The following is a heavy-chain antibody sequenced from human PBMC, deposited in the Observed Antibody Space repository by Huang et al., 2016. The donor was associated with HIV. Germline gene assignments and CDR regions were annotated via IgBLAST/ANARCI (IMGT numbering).Heavy chain of an antibody. CDR3: AKDLVVGPSVYYYMGV. Sequence: QAQVLESGGGVVQPGESLRLSCATSGFPFNTYGIHWVRQAPGKGLELVACIGNDGTNKKYIDPVKGRVTISRDNSKNTLFLQMNSLRPDDTAVYYCAKDLVVGPSVYYYMGVWGRGTTVTVSS. J-gene: IGHJ6*03. CDR2: IGNDGTNK. V-gene: IGHV3-30*02. CDR1: GFPFNTYG. D-gene: IGHD1-26*01.